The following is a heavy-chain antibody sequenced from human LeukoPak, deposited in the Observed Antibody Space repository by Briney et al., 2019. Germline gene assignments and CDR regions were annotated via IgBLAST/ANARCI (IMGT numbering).Heavy chain of an antibody. V-gene: IGHV3-48*01. CDR1: GFSFSTYS. J-gene: IGHJ4*02. CDR2: TLSSSTTI. Sequence: GGSLRLSCAASGFSFSTYSMNWVRQAPGKGLEWVSYTLSSSTTIYYADSVKGRFTISRDNAKNSLYLQMNGLRAEDTAIYYCATIRGRGIFDFWGQGTLVTVSS. CDR3: ATIRGRGIFDF. D-gene: IGHD3-16*01.